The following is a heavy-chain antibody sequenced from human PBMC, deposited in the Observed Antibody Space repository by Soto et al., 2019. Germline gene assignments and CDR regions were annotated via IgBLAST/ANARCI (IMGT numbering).Heavy chain of an antibody. CDR2: ISSSSSYI. D-gene: IGHD2-2*01. V-gene: IGHV3-21*01. CDR3: ARVNIVVVPAATDYYYYYYMDV. Sequence: PGGSLRLSCAASGFTFSSYSMNWVRQAPGKGLEWVSSISSSSSYIYYADSVKGRFTISRDNAKNSLYLQMNSLRAEDTAVYYCARVNIVVVPAATDYYYYYYMDVWGKGTTVTVSS. CDR1: GFTFSSYS. J-gene: IGHJ6*03.